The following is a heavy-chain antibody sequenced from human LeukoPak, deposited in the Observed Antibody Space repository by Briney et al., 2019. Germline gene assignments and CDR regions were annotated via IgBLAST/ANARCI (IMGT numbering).Heavy chain of an antibody. D-gene: IGHD3-10*01. V-gene: IGHV1-3*01. Sequence: RASVKVSCKASGYTFTSYAMHWVRQAPGQRLEWMGWINAGNGNTKYSQKFQGRVTITRDTSASTAYMELSSLRSEDTAVYYCGRAKGYYYGSGSYLGMDVWGKGTTVTVSS. CDR2: INAGNGNT. CDR1: GYTFTSYA. CDR3: GRAKGYYYGSGSYLGMDV. J-gene: IGHJ6*04.